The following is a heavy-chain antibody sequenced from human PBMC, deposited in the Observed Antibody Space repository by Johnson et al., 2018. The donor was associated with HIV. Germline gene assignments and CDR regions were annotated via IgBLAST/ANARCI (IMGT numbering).Heavy chain of an antibody. CDR1: GFTVSTNY. Sequence: EVQLVESGGGLVQPGGSLRLSCAASGFTVSTNYLTWVRQAPGKGLEWVSLIYGGGTTYYADSVKGSFTVSRDNSKNTLYLQMNSLTAEDTAVYYCARENYDYVWESYRKGGAFDIWGQGTMVTVSS. CDR2: IYGGGTT. CDR3: ARENYDYVWESYRKGGAFDI. V-gene: IGHV3-66*01. D-gene: IGHD3-16*02. J-gene: IGHJ3*02.